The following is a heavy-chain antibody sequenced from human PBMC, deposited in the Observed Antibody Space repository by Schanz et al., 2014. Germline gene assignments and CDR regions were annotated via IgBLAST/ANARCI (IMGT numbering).Heavy chain of an antibody. CDR1: GYTFTSYG. V-gene: IGHV1-18*01. CDR2: ISAYNGHT. Sequence: QGQLVQSGAEVKKPGASVKVSCKASGYTFTSYGITWVRQAPGQGLEWMGWISAYNGHTTYAQKFQGRVTMTTDTSTSTAYMELRSLISDDTAVYYCARETTIITGGAFDVWGQGTSVTVSS. D-gene: IGHD3-9*01. CDR3: ARETTIITGGAFDV. J-gene: IGHJ6*02.